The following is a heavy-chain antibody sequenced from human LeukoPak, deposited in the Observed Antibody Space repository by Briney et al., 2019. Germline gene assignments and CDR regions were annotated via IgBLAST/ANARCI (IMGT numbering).Heavy chain of an antibody. CDR2: IIPIFGTA. V-gene: IGHV1-69*05. CDR1: GGTFSSYA. CDR3: ARRGGNYYDSSGHLDY. J-gene: IGHJ4*02. D-gene: IGHD3-22*01. Sequence: SVKVSCKASGGTFSSYAISWVRQAPGQGLEWMGGIIPIFGTANYAQKFQGRVTITTDESTSTAYMELSSLRSEGTAVYYCARRGGNYYDSSGHLDYWGQGTLVTVSS.